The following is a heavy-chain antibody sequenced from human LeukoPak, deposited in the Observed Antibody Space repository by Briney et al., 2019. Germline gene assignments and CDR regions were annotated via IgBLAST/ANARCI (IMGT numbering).Heavy chain of an antibody. Sequence: SETLSLTCTVSAGAISSSSYYWGWIRQPPGKGLEWIGSSYYSGSTYYNPSLKSRVTISVDTSRNQFSLKLSSVTAADTAVYYCATTGPYCSGGSCYSHWGQGTLVTVSS. V-gene: IGHV4-39*07. CDR2: SYYSGST. CDR1: AGAISSSSYY. CDR3: ATTGPYCSGGSCYSH. D-gene: IGHD2-15*01. J-gene: IGHJ4*02.